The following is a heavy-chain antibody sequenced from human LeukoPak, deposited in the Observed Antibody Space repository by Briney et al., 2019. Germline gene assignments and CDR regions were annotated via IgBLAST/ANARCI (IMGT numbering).Heavy chain of an antibody. Sequence: ASVKVSCKTSGYTFTGYYMHWVRQAPGQGLEWMGWINPKSGGTNYAQKFQGRVTMTRDTSISTAYMELSGLRSGDTAVYYCARDRSDSSGWSLDYWGQGTLVTVSS. CDR1: GYTFTGYY. CDR3: ARDRSDSSGWSLDY. D-gene: IGHD6-19*01. J-gene: IGHJ4*02. CDR2: INPKSGGT. V-gene: IGHV1-2*02.